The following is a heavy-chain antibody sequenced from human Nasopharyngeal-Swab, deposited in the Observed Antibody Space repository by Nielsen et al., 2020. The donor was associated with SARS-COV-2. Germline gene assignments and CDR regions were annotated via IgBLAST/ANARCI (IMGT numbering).Heavy chain of an antibody. CDR3: ARDARIGYCSGGSCHFYYYYYMDV. J-gene: IGHJ6*03. CDR2: INPSGGST. V-gene: IGHV1-46*01. Sequence: ASVKVSCKASGYNFTSYYMHWVRQAPGQGLEWMGIINPSGGSTSYAQKFQGRVTMTRDTSTSTVYMELSSLRSEDTAVYYCARDARIGYCSGGSCHFYYYYYMDVWGKGTTVTVSS. D-gene: IGHD2-15*01. CDR1: GYNFTSYY.